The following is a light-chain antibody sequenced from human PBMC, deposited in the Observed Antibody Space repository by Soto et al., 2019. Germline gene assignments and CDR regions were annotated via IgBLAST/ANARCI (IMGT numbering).Light chain of an antibody. CDR2: EVS. V-gene: IGLV2-14*01. CDR3: SSYTSSSTYV. J-gene: IGLJ1*01. CDR1: SRDVCGYKY. Sequence: LTQPGSGSGSPGQSITISCTGTSRDVCGYKYVSWYHQHPGKALHLMVFEVSNRPSGGANRFSGSKSSNTASLTISGLQAEDDGDYYCSSYTSSSTYVFGTGTKGTVL.